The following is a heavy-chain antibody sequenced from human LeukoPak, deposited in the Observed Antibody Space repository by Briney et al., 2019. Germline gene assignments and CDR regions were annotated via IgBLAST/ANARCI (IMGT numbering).Heavy chain of an antibody. D-gene: IGHD2-2*01. CDR3: ASSPGDLGYCSSSSCWTFDF. J-gene: IGHJ4*02. V-gene: IGHV3-23*01. Sequence: PGGSLRLSCAASGFTFSSYAMSWVRQALGKGLEWVSAISGSGGSTYYADSVTGRFTISRDNSKNTLYLQMNSLRAEDTAVYYCASSPGDLGYCSSSSCWTFDFWGQGTLVTVSS. CDR2: ISGSGGST. CDR1: GFTFSSYA.